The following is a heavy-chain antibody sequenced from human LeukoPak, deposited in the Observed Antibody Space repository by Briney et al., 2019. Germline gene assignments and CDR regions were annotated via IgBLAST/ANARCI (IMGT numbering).Heavy chain of an antibody. V-gene: IGHV1-8*01. D-gene: IGHD6-19*01. J-gene: IGHJ6*02. CDR1: GYTFTSYD. Sequence: GASVKVSCKASGYTFTSYDINWVRRAAGQRLEWMGWMNPNGGNTGYAQKFQGRVTMTRNTSISTAYMELSSLRSEDTAVYYCARGPQQWLAHYYYYGMDVWGQGTTVTVSS. CDR2: MNPNGGNT. CDR3: ARGPQQWLAHYYYYGMDV.